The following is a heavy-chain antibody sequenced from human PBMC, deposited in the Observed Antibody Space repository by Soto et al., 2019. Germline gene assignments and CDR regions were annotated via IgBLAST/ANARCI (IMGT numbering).Heavy chain of an antibody. CDR2: IKSQNDGGTI. J-gene: IGHJ4*02. Sequence: GGSLRLSCAASALSFSYAWMGWVRQALGKGPEWVGRIKSQNDGGTIDYAAPVKGRFTISRDASKTTVYLQMNSLRTDDTAVYYCTTDGGIAVRPLFDFWGQGALVTVSS. D-gene: IGHD6-6*01. CDR3: TTDGGIAVRPLFDF. V-gene: IGHV3-15*01. CDR1: ALSFSYAW.